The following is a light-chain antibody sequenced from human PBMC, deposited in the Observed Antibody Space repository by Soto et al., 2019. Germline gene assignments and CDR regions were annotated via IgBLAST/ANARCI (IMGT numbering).Light chain of an antibody. CDR1: QTITSNY. CDR2: GAS. CDR3: QQYGSSPWT. J-gene: IGKJ1*01. Sequence: ETVLTQSPGTLSSSPGERATLSCRASQTITSNYLARYRQTPRQAPRLLIYGASNRPTSIAARFRGSGSGTVFNLIISRLEPEDCALYYCQQYGSSPWTFGQGTKVTIK. V-gene: IGKV3-20*01.